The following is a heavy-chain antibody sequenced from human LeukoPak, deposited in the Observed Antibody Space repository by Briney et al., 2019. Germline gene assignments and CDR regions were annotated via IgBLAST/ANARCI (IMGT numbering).Heavy chain of an antibody. V-gene: IGHV3-30*18. CDR2: ISYDGSDK. CDR3: AQGGYCSPTSCTPWGMDV. D-gene: IGHD2-2*01. Sequence: PGRSLRLSCAASGFTFSNYGMHWVRQAPGKGLEWVAVISYDGSDKYYAGSVKGRFTISKDNSKNTLYLQMNSLRAVDTAVYYCAQGGYCSPTSCTPWGMDVWGQGTTVTVSS. J-gene: IGHJ6*02. CDR1: GFTFSNYG.